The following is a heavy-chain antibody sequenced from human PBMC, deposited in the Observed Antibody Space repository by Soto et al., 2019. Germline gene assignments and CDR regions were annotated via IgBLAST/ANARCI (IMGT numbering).Heavy chain of an antibody. V-gene: IGHV3-7*01. Sequence: EVQLVESGGVLVQPGGSLRVSCAASGFTFSTSWMNWVRQAPGKGLEWVANINGDGSEEYYVDSVRGRFTISRDNVKNSFFRKITSVRAGDPAVYSGAAGSPPIYGGQGPLVTVSP. CDR1: GFTFSTSW. CDR2: INGDGSEE. J-gene: IGHJ4*02. CDR3: AAGSPPIY. D-gene: IGHD3-3*01.